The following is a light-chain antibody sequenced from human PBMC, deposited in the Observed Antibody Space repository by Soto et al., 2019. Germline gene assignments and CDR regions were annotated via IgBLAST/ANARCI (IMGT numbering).Light chain of an antibody. CDR3: QQSSEATWT. CDR1: QRISSY. Sequence: IQMPQSPSSLSASVGDRVTITCRASQRISSYLNWYPLKPGTAPKLLIYAAASLESGVPSRFSGNASGTDFPLTISKLQPEDFATYYCQQSSEATWTFGQGTKVEIK. CDR2: AAA. J-gene: IGKJ1*01. V-gene: IGKV1-39*01.